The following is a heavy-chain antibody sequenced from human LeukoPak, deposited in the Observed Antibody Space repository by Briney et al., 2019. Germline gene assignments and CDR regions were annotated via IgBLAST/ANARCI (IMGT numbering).Heavy chain of an antibody. CDR3: ARVGDYALKD. V-gene: IGHV4-39*07. CDR2: IYYSGNT. CDR1: GDSISRSNFY. Sequence: SETLSLTYSVSGDSISRSNFYWAWIRQPPGKGLEWIGSIYYSGNTDYNPSLKSRVTMSVDTSKNQFSLKLNSVTAADTAVYYCARVGDYALKDWGQGTLVTVSS. J-gene: IGHJ4*02. D-gene: IGHD3-16*01.